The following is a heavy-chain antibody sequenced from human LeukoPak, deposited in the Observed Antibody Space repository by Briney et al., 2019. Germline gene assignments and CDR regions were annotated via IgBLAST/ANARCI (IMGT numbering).Heavy chain of an antibody. CDR1: GFTFSSYG. J-gene: IGHJ4*02. CDR2: IWYDGSNK. CDR3: AKDGRGGYNNFDY. D-gene: IGHD5-24*01. Sequence: GRSLRLSCAASGFTFSSYGMHWVRQAPGKGLEWVAVIWYDGSNKYYADSVEGRFTISRDNSKNTLYLQMNSLRAEDTAVYYCAKDGRGGYNNFDYWGQGTLVTVSS. V-gene: IGHV3-33*06.